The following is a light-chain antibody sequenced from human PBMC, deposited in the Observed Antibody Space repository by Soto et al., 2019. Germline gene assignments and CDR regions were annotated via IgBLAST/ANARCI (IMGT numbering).Light chain of an antibody. CDR1: HSVSSR. J-gene: IGKJ4*01. CDR3: LHYTNVPLT. V-gene: IGKV3-15*01. Sequence: EIVMTQSPATLSVSPGERATLSCRASHSVSSRLAWYQQKPGRAPRLLIYGASTTTTGITGRCSGSGSGTEFTLTISSLQSEDFAVYYCLHYTNVPLTFGGWTKVEIK. CDR2: GAS.